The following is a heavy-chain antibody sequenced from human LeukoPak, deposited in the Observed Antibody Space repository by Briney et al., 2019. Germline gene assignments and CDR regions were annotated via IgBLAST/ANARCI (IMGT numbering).Heavy chain of an antibody. D-gene: IGHD3-3*01. V-gene: IGHV3-74*01. Sequence: GGSLRLSCAASGFIFSDHWMHWVRQATGKGLVWLSRINNDGSSTIYADSVKGRFTFSRDNAENTLFLEMSSLRVEDTAVYYCVRERNNFWSGHHSIFDSWGQGTLVTVSS. CDR3: VRERNNFWSGHHSIFDS. CDR2: INNDGSST. CDR1: GFIFSDHW. J-gene: IGHJ4*02.